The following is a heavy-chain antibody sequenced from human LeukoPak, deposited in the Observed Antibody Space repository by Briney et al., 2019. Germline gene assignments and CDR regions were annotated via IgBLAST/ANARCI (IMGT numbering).Heavy chain of an antibody. J-gene: IGHJ4*02. CDR2: IYTSGST. D-gene: IGHD2-2*01. Sequence: SSETLSLTCTVSGGSISSGSYYWSWIRQPAGKGLEWIGRIYTSGSTNYNPSLKSRVTISVDTSKNQFSLKLSSVTAADTAVYYCARNRAYCSSTSCYYDDYWGQGTLVTVSS. CDR3: ARNRAYCSSTSCYYDDY. V-gene: IGHV4-61*02. CDR1: GGSISSGSYY.